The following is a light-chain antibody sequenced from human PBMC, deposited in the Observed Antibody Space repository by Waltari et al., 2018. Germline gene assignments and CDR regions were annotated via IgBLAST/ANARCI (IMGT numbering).Light chain of an antibody. CDR2: EVT. CDR1: SSDVGGYNY. CDR3: NSYAGRNRLGV. V-gene: IGLV2-8*01. Sequence: QSALTQPPSASGSPGQPVTISCTGTSSDVGGYNYVSWYQQHPGKAPKLIIYEVTKRPSGAPDRFSGSKSGNTASLTVSGLQADDEADYYGNSYAGRNRLGVFGGGTKVTVL. J-gene: IGLJ2*01.